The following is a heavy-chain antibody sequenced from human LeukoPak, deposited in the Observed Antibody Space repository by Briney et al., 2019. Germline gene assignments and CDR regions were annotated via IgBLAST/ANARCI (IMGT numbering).Heavy chain of an antibody. CDR2: ISSSSSYI. CDR3: ASCRSSGYYLKN. Sequence: GGSLRLSCAASGFTFSSYSMNWVRQAPGKGLEWVSSISSSSSYIYYADSVKGRFTISRDNAKNSLYLQMNSLRAEDTAVYYCASCRSSGYYLKNWGQGTLVTVSS. CDR1: GFTFSSYS. J-gene: IGHJ4*02. D-gene: IGHD3-22*01. V-gene: IGHV3-21*01.